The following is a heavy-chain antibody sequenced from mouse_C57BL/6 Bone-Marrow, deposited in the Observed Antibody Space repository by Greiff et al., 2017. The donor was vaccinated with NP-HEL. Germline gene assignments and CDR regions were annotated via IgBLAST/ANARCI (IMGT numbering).Heavy chain of an antibody. CDR2: IYPGGGYT. CDR1: GYTFTNYW. Sequence: QVQLQQSGAELVRPGTSVKMSCKASGYTFTNYWIGWAKQRPGHGLEWIGDIYPGGGYTNYNEKFKGKAALTADKSSSTAYMQFSSLTSEDSAIYYCARYYGHYYAMDYWGQGTSVTVSS. CDR3: ARYYGHYYAMDY. J-gene: IGHJ4*01. V-gene: IGHV1-63*01. D-gene: IGHD1-1*02.